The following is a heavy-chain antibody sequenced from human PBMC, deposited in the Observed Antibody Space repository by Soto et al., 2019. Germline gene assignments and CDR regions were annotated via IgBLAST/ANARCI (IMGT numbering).Heavy chain of an antibody. CDR3: ARVFSSGSGWMYYFDF. Sequence: QVQLQESGPGLVKPSETLSLTCTVSSDSIAGENWWSWVRQPPGMGLEWIGEIFHTGGTNYNPSLKGRATMEVDKSKNQFSLKLISATAADTAVYYCARVFSSGSGWMYYFDFWGQGNLVSVSS. V-gene: IGHV4-4*02. CDR1: SDSIAGENW. J-gene: IGHJ4*02. CDR2: IFHTGGT. D-gene: IGHD6-25*01.